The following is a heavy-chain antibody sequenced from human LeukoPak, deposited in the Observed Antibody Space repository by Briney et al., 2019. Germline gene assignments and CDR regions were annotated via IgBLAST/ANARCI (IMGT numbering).Heavy chain of an antibody. V-gene: IGHV4-39*01. CDR1: GGSISSSSYY. D-gene: IGHD3-16*02. CDR2: IYYSGST. Sequence: SETLSLTCTVSGGSISSSSYYWGWIRQPPGKGLEWIGSIYYSGSTYYNPSLKSPFTISVDTSKNQFSLKLSSVTAADTAVYYCARHVHDYVWGSYRQNFDYWGQGTLVTVSS. J-gene: IGHJ4*02. CDR3: ARHVHDYVWGSYRQNFDY.